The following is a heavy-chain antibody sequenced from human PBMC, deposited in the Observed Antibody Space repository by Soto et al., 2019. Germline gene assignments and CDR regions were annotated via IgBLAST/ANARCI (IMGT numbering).Heavy chain of an antibody. V-gene: IGHV3-21*01. Sequence: GGSLRLSCAASGFTFSHYSINWVRQAPGKGLEWVSSISSSSSYADSVKGRFTISRDNAKNSLYLQMNSLRAEDTAVYYCARDRXVVPAAIGGYYYYGMDVWGQGTTVTVSS. CDR1: GFTFSHYS. D-gene: IGHD2-2*01. J-gene: IGHJ6*02. CDR2: ISSSSS. CDR3: ARDRXVVPAAIGGYYYYGMDV.